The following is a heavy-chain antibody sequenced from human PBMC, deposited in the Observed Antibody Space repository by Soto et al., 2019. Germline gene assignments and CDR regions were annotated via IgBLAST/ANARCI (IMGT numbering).Heavy chain of an antibody. D-gene: IGHD2-2*01. CDR2: ISASTLTI. V-gene: IGHV3-48*02. J-gene: IGHJ4*02. Sequence: GGSLRLSCAASGFPFSTYSMSWVRQAPGKGLEWISYISASTLTIFYADSVKGRFTISRDTAQNSLYLQMNSLRDEDTAVYYCARAPQLVAPAATGFDSWGQGTLVTVSS. CDR3: ARAPQLVAPAATGFDS. CDR1: GFPFSTYS.